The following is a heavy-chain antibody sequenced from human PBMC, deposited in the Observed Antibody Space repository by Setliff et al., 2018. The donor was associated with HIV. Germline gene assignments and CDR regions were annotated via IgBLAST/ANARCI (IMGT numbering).Heavy chain of an antibody. J-gene: IGHJ4*02. V-gene: IGHV4-34*01. CDR1: GVSVRSYF. CDR2: INQSGNT. Sequence: SETLSLTCSVSGVSVRSYFWTWIRQPPGKGLEWLGDINQSGNTNYNPSVQSRLTLSVDTSKSQFSLRLRSVTAADTAVYYCAIPGRSGSYYRVFDYWGQGIPVTVSS. CDR3: AIPGRSGSYYRVFDY. D-gene: IGHD3-10*01.